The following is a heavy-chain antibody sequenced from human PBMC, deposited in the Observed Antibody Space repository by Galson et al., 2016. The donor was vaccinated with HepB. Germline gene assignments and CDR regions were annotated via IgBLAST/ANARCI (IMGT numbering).Heavy chain of an antibody. J-gene: IGHJ2*01. Sequence: SETLSPICAVSGGSISRSNWRCWVRQITGKGLEWIGLIYHSGTTNYNPSLKSRVTISVDKSNNKFSLNLISVTAADTAVYYCASYYDNDYWYFDIWGRGTLVTVSS. V-gene: IGHV4-4*02. CDR3: ASYYDNDYWYFDI. D-gene: IGHD3-22*01. CDR2: IYHSGTT. CDR1: GGSISRSNW.